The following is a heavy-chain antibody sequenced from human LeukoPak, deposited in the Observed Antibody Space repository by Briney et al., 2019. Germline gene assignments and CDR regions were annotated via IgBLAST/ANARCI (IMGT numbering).Heavy chain of an antibody. CDR2: IYHSGST. V-gene: IGHV4-38-2*02. J-gene: IGHJ5*02. CDR3: AREGGLNWFDP. D-gene: IGHD3-16*01. Sequence: PSETLSLTCAVSGYPISSGYYWGWIRQLPGKGLEWIGSIYHSGSTYYNPSLKSRVTISVDTSKNQFSLKLSSVTAADTAVYYCAREGGLNWFDPWGQGTLVTVSS. CDR1: GYPISSGYY.